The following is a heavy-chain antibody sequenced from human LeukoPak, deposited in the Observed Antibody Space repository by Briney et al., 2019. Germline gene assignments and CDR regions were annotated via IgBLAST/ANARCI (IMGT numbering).Heavy chain of an antibody. V-gene: IGHV3-13*01. CDR1: GFTFRNFD. D-gene: IGHD6-13*01. J-gene: IGHJ3*02. CDR2: IGTAGDT. Sequence: GGSLRLSCATSGFTFRNFDLHWVRHATGEGLEWVSAIGTAGDTYYPDSVKGRFTISRDNAKNSFYLQMNNLRVGDTAVYYCSRGGAPAGYAYDIWGHGTVVTVSS. CDR3: SRGGAPAGYAYDI.